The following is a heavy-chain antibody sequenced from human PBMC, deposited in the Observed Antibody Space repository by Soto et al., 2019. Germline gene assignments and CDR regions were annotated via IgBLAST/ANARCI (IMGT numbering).Heavy chain of an antibody. CDR3: ARGGYSRPWFDP. CDR2: IYYSGST. V-gene: IGHV4-31*03. J-gene: IGHJ5*02. CDR1: GGSISSGGYY. D-gene: IGHD6-13*01. Sequence: PSETLSLTCTVSGGSISSGGYYWSWIRQHPGKGLEWIGYIYYSGSTYYNPSLKSRVTISVDTSKNQFSLKLSSVTAADTAVYYCARGGYSRPWFDPWGQGTLVTVSS.